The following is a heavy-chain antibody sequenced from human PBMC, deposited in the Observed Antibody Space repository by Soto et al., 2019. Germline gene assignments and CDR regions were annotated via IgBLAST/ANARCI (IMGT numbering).Heavy chain of an antibody. Sequence: GTSAKATWEESRYANTSKSMRSARHAPGQRLEWMGWINAGNGNTKYSQKFQGRVTITRDTSASTAYMELSSLRSEDTAVYYCARAVAVPADLDYLRQGTLV. CDR2: INAGNGNT. CDR3: ARAVAVPADLDY. D-gene: IGHD6-19*01. V-gene: IGHV1-3*01. J-gene: IGHJ4*02. CDR1: RYANTSKS.